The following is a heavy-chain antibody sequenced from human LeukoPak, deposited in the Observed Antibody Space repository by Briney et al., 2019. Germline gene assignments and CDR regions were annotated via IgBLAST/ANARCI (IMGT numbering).Heavy chain of an antibody. D-gene: IGHD5-24*01. V-gene: IGHV1-24*01. CDR2: FDPEDGET. CDR3: ATGATIPAGFDF. CDR1: GHSLNEIS. J-gene: IGHJ4*02. Sequence: ASVKVSCKVSGHSLNEISVYWVRQAPGKGLECMGLFDPEDGETIYAQRFKGRLTLTGDTSTDTVYMDLSSLTPEDTAVYYCATGATIPAGFDFWGQGTLVTVSS.